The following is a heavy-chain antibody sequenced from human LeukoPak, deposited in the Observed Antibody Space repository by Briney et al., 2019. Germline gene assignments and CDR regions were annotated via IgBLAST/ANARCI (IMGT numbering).Heavy chain of an antibody. J-gene: IGHJ6*02. CDR1: GGSISTYY. D-gene: IGHD6-19*01. Sequence: SETLSLTCTVSGGSISTYYWSWIRQPPGKGLEYVGYIYYTGSTSYNPSLWSRVTISLDTSKNQFSLNLSSVTAADTAVYYCARSYSSSGYYYYGLDVWGQGTTVTVSS. CDR2: IYYTGST. V-gene: IGHV4-59*01. CDR3: ARSYSSSGYYYYGLDV.